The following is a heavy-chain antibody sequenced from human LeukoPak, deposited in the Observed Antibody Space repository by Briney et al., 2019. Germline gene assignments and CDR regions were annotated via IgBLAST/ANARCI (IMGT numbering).Heavy chain of an antibody. D-gene: IGHD2-2*01. J-gene: IGHJ6*02. CDR2: ISHSGST. CDR1: GGSFSGYY. Sequence: KASETLSLTCAVSGGSFSGYYWSWIRQPPGKGLEWIGEISHSGSTNYSPSLKSRVTISVDTSKNQFSLNLSSVTAADTAVYYCARGDVVVPASYYYYYGMDVWGQGTTVTVSS. CDR3: ARGDVVVPASYYYYYGMDV. V-gene: IGHV4-34*01.